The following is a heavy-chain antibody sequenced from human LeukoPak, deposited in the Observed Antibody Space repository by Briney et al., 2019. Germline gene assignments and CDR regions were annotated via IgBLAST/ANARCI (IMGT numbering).Heavy chain of an antibody. D-gene: IGHD3-9*01. Sequence: GRSLRLSCAASGFTFSTFGMHWVRQAPGKGLEWVAVISYDGSQKYYADSVKGRFSISRDNSKNTLYLEMNTLRPEDTAVYYCAKDRDILTGEDYYYHMDVWGKGTTVTVSS. J-gene: IGHJ6*04. CDR2: ISYDGSQK. CDR3: AKDRDILTGEDYYYHMDV. V-gene: IGHV3-30*18. CDR1: GFTFSTFG.